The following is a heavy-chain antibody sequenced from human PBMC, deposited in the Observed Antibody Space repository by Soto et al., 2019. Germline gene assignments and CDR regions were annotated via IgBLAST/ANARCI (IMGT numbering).Heavy chain of an antibody. D-gene: IGHD3-3*01. Sequence: SETLSLTCTVSGGSISSGGYYWSWIRQHPGRGLEWSGHIYYSGNTYYNPSLKSRVTISVDTSKNQFSLKLSSVTAADTAVYYCARNPFYDFWSGYPLDPIPFFDYWGQGTLVTVSS. CDR3: ARNPFYDFWSGYPLDPIPFFDY. CDR2: IYYSGNT. J-gene: IGHJ4*02. CDR1: GGSISSGGYY. V-gene: IGHV4-31*03.